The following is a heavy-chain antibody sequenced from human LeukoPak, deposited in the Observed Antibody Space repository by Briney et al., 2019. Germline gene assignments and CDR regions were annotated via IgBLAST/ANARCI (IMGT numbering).Heavy chain of an antibody. CDR3: ARDWSPDTAMGLPGAFDI. J-gene: IGHJ3*02. V-gene: IGHV1-69*05. D-gene: IGHD5-18*01. CDR1: GGTFSTYA. Sequence: GASVKVSCKASGGTFSTYAISWVRQAPGQGLEWMGGIIPIFGTANYAQKFQGRVTITTDESTSTAYMELSRLGSEDTAVYYCARDWSPDTAMGLPGAFDIWGQGTMVTVSS. CDR2: IIPIFGTA.